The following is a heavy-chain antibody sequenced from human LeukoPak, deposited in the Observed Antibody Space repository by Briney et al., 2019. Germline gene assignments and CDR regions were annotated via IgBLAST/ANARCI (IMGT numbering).Heavy chain of an antibody. CDR2: IKHDGSEK. CDR3: ARDPLSYLGEIDTSSYYFDY. CDR1: GFTFSDFW. J-gene: IGHJ4*02. D-gene: IGHD3-10*01. Sequence: PGGSLRLSCAASGFTFSDFWMTWVRQAPGRGLEWVANIKHDGSEKYYIDSVKGRFTVSRDNGKNSLYLQMNSLRAEDTAAYYCARDPLSYLGEIDTSSYYFDYWGQGTLATVSS. V-gene: IGHV3-7*01.